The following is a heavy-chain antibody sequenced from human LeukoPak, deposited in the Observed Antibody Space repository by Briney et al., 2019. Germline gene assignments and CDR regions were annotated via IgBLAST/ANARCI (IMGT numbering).Heavy chain of an antibody. J-gene: IGHJ6*03. Sequence: GGSLRLSCAASGFTVSTSYMTWVCQAPDKGLEWVSLTYSAGFTYYPDSVKGRFTVSRDIAKNTVFLQMNSLRVDDTAVYYCARGGGHQPTYYQYLDVWGKGTTVTVS. CDR3: ARGGGHQPTYYQYLDV. D-gene: IGHD1-14*01. V-gene: IGHV3-53*01. CDR2: TYSAGFT. CDR1: GFTVSTSY.